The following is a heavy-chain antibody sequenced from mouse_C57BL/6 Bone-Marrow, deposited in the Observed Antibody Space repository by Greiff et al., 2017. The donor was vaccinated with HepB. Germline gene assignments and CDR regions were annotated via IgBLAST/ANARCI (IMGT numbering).Heavy chain of an antibody. J-gene: IGHJ1*03. CDR3: AGSIPWYFDV. Sequence: EVKLVESGGGLVKPGGSLKLSCAASGFTFSDYGMHWVRQAPEKGLEWVAYISSGSSTIYYADTVKGRFTISRDNAKNTLFLQMTSLRSEDTAMYYCAGSIPWYFDVWGTGTTVTVSS. CDR2: ISSGSSTI. V-gene: IGHV5-17*01. CDR1: GFTFSDYG.